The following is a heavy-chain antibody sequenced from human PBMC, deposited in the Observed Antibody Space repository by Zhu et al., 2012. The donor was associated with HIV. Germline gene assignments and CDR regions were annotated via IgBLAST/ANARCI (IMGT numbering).Heavy chain of an antibody. V-gene: IGHV3-74*01. CDR3: ARGYGGSKPGNWCFDL. Sequence: DVQLVESGGGLVQPGGSLRLSCAASEFIFSNYWMHWVRQAPGKGLVWVSRIKTDGSSTSYADSVKGRFTISRDNANNTLYLQMSSLRVEDMAFYYCARGYGGSKPGNWCFDLWGRGTLVTVSS. D-gene: IGHD1-26*01. CDR2: IKTDGSST. J-gene: IGHJ2*01. CDR1: EFIFSNYW.